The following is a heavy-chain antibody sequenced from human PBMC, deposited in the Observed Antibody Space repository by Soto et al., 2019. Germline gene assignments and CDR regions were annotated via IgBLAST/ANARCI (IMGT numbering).Heavy chain of an antibody. CDR1: GGTFNSYT. V-gene: IGHV1-69*04. J-gene: IGHJ4*02. Sequence: GASVKVSCKASGGTFNSYTISWVRQAPGQGLEWMGRIIPILGIANYAQKFQGRVTITADKTTSTAYMELSSLRSEDTAVYYCARDLIRRDGYNFDPNYWGQGTLVTVSS. CDR3: ARDLIRRDGYNFDPNY. CDR2: IIPILGIA. D-gene: IGHD5-12*01.